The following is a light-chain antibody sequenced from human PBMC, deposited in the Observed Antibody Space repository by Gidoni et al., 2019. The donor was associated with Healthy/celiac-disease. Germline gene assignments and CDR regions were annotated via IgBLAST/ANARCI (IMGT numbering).Light chain of an antibody. CDR1: QRVSST. CDR3: QQYNNWPLYT. V-gene: IGKV3-15*01. Sequence: EIVMTQSPATLSVSPGERATLSCRASQRVSSTLAWYQQKPGQAPRLLIYGASTRATGIPARFSGSGSGTEVTLTISSLQSEDFAVYYCQQYNNWPLYTFGQGTKLEIK. CDR2: GAS. J-gene: IGKJ2*01.